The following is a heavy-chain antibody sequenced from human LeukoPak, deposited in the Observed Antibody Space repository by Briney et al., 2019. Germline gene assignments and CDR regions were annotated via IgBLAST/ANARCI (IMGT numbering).Heavy chain of an antibody. CDR3: AKEAEGGPLYSPWNWFDP. Sequence: PGGSLRLSCAASGFSFSSSGMHWVRQAPGKGLEWVAFIRYDGSNKYYADSVKGRFTISRDNSKNTLYLQMNSLRAEDTAVYYCAKEAEGGPLYSPWNWFDPWGQGTLVTVSS. CDR2: IRYDGSNK. CDR1: GFSFSSSG. J-gene: IGHJ5*02. V-gene: IGHV3-30*02. D-gene: IGHD4-11*01.